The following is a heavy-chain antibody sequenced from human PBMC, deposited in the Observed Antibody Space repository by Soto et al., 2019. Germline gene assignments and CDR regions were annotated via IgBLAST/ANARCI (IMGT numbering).Heavy chain of an antibody. D-gene: IGHD6-13*01. CDR3: ARGRVAAGAQYFYYGLDA. CDR2: IIPMFGTV. J-gene: IGHJ6*02. Sequence: QVQLVQSGADVKKPGSSVKVSCKVSAGTFRSYATSWVRQAPGQGLEWMGRIIPMFGTVNYAQKFQGRVTITADEVTSTAYMELSSLRTDDTAVYYCARGRVAAGAQYFYYGLDAWGQGTTVTVSS. V-gene: IGHV1-69*12. CDR1: AGTFRSYA.